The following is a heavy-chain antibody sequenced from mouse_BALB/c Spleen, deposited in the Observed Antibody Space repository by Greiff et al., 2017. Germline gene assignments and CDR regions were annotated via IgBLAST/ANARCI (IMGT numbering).Heavy chain of an antibody. CDR3: ARKDYDYDVGY. V-gene: IGHV1S132*01. D-gene: IGHD2-4*01. CDR2: IFPGTGTT. CDR1: GYTFTSYW. J-gene: IGHJ2*01. Sequence: QVQLQQSGAELVKPGASVKLSCKTSGYTFTSYWIQWVKQRPGQGLGWIGEIFPGTGTTYYNEKFKGKATLTIDTSSSTAYMQLSSLTSEDSAVYFCARKDYDYDVGYWGQGTTLTVSS.